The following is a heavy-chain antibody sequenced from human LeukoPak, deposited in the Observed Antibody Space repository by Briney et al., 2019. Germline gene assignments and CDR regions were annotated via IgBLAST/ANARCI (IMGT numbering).Heavy chain of an antibody. Sequence: GGSLRLSCAASGFTFSSYGMHWVRQAPGKGLEWVAVISYDGSNKYYADSVKGRLTISRDNSKNTLYLQMNSLRAEDTAVYYCAKALLRMALDYWGQGTLVTVSS. CDR1: GFTFSSYG. CDR2: ISYDGSNK. CDR3: AKALLRMALDY. J-gene: IGHJ4*02. V-gene: IGHV3-30*18. D-gene: IGHD5-24*01.